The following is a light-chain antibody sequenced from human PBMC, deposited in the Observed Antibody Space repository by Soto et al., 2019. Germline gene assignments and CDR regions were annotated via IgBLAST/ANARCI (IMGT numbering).Light chain of an antibody. Sequence: EIVMTQSPGTLSLSPGETATLSCRASQSVSSNYVAWFHQKPGQAPRLLIYGASSRATGVPDRFSASGSGTDFTLTISRLEPEDFAVYYCQQYGSTRWTFGQGTKVDIK. CDR3: QQYGSTRWT. CDR1: QSVSSNY. CDR2: GAS. J-gene: IGKJ1*01. V-gene: IGKV3-20*01.